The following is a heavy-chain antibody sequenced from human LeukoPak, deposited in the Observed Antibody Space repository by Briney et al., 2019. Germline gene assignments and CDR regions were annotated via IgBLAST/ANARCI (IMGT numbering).Heavy chain of an antibody. J-gene: IGHJ4*02. CDR3: AKAVSSKDYFDY. D-gene: IGHD6-6*01. CDR1: GFTFSSYA. Sequence: AGGSLRLSCAASGFTFSSYAMSWVRQAPGKRLEWVSAISGSGGSTYYADSVKGRFTISRDNSKNTLYLQMNSLRAEDTAVYYCAKAVSSKDYFDYWGQGTLVTVSS. CDR2: ISGSGGST. V-gene: IGHV3-23*01.